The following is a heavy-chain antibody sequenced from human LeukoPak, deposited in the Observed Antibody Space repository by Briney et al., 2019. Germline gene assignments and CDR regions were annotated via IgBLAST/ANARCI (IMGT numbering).Heavy chain of an antibody. D-gene: IGHD2-15*01. Sequence: GGSLRLSCAGSGVTCSRYEMNWGRQAQGKGMEWVSYISSSGSTIYYADSVKGRFTISRDNAKNSLYLQMNSLRAEDTAVYYCARGTFLAASDFDYWGQGTLVTVSS. CDR2: ISSSGSTI. CDR3: ARGTFLAASDFDY. J-gene: IGHJ4*02. V-gene: IGHV3-48*03. CDR1: GVTCSRYE.